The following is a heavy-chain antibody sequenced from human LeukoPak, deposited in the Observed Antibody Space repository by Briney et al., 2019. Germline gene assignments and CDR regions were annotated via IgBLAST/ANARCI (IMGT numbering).Heavy chain of an antibody. CDR3: ARAFSLSSAYFDY. V-gene: IGHV1-8*01. Sequence: GASVKVSCKASGYTFTSYDINWVRQATGQGLEWMGWMNPNSGNTGYAQKFQGRVTMPRNTSISTAYMELSSLRSEDTAVYYCARAFSLSSAYFDYWGQGTLVTVSS. D-gene: IGHD2/OR15-2a*01. J-gene: IGHJ4*02. CDR2: MNPNSGNT. CDR1: GYTFTSYD.